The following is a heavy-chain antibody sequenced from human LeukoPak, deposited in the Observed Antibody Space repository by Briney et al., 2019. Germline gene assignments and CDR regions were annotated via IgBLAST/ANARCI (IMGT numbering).Heavy chain of an antibody. V-gene: IGHV1-69*13. Sequence: GASVKVSCKASGYTFTSYGISWVRQAPGQGLEWMGGIIPIFGTANYAQKFQGRVTITADESTSTAYMELSSLRSEDTAVYYCARLSGSYPNDAFDIWGQGTMVTVSS. CDR3: ARLSGSYPNDAFDI. J-gene: IGHJ3*02. D-gene: IGHD1-26*01. CDR1: GYTFTSYG. CDR2: IIPIFGTA.